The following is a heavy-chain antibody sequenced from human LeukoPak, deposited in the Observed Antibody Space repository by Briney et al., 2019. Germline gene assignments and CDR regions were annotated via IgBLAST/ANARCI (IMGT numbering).Heavy chain of an antibody. Sequence: SETLSLTCSVSGDSMSNYYWSWIRQPPGEGLECIGYIYYSGNTNYNPSLKSRVTISVDTSKNQFSLKLRSVTAADTAVYYCAGANRAIFGFDNWGQGTLVTVSS. CDR3: AGANRAIFGFDN. J-gene: IGHJ4*02. CDR2: IYYSGNT. V-gene: IGHV4-59*01. D-gene: IGHD2-21*01. CDR1: GDSMSNYY.